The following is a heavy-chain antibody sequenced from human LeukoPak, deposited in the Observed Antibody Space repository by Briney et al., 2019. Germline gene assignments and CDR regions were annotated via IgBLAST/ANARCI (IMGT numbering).Heavy chain of an antibody. D-gene: IGHD2-15*01. CDR3: AKGDCSGGSCYPADDAFDI. CDR2: ISGSGGST. J-gene: IGHJ3*02. Sequence: PGGSLRLSCAASGFTFSSYAMSWVRQAPGKGLEWVSAISGSGGSTYYADSVKGRFTISRDNSKNTLYLQMNSLRAEDTAVYCCAKGDCSGGSCYPADDAFDIWGQGTMVTVSS. CDR1: GFTFSSYA. V-gene: IGHV3-23*01.